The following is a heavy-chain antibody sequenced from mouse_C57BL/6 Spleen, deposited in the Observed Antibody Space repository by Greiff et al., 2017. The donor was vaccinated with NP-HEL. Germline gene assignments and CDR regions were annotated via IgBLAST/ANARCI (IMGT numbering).Heavy chain of an antibody. Sequence: EVQLVESGGGLVQPGGSLKLSCAASGFTFSDYGMAWVRQAPRKGPEWVAFISNLAYSIYYADTVTGRFTISRENAKNTLYLEMSSLRSEDTAMYYCARSSPYAMDYWGQGTSVTVSS. CDR2: ISNLAYSI. CDR1: GFTFSDYG. CDR3: ARSSPYAMDY. V-gene: IGHV5-15*01. J-gene: IGHJ4*01.